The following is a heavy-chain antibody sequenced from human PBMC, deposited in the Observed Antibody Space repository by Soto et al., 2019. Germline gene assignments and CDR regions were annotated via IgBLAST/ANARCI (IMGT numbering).Heavy chain of an antibody. CDR2: ISAYNGNT. V-gene: IGHV1-18*01. CDR1: GYTFTSYG. J-gene: IGHJ5*02. Sequence: ASVKVSCKASGYTFTSYGISWVRQAPGQGLEWMGWISAYNGNTNYAQKLQGRVTMTTDTSTSTAYMELRSLRSDDTAVYYCARGYCSGGSCYSVVRNWFDPWGQGTLVTSPQ. CDR3: ARGYCSGGSCYSVVRNWFDP. D-gene: IGHD2-15*01.